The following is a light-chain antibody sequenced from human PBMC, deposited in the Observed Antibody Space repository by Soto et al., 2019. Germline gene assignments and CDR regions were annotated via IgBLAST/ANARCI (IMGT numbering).Light chain of an antibody. CDR1: NIGSKS. Sequence: SYELTQPPSVSVAPGKTARITCGGNNIGSKSVHWYQQKPGQAPMLVLYYDSDRPSGIPERFSGSNSGNTATLTISRVEAGDEADYYCQVWDSSSDHVVFGGGTKLTVL. CDR3: QVWDSSSDHVV. J-gene: IGLJ2*01. V-gene: IGLV3-21*04. CDR2: YDS.